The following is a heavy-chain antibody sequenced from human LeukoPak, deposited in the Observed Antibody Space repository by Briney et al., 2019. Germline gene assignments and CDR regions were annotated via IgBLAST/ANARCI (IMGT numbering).Heavy chain of an antibody. CDR2: ISGSGGST. CDR1: GFTFGDYA. V-gene: IGHV3-23*01. CDR3: AKDDAVAGLFDY. D-gene: IGHD6-19*01. J-gene: IGHJ4*02. Sequence: GGSLRLSCTASGFTFGDYAMSWVRQAPGKGLEWVSAISGSGGSTYYADSVKGRFTISRDNSKNTLYLQMNSLRAEDTAVYYCAKDDAVAGLFDYWGQGTLVTVSS.